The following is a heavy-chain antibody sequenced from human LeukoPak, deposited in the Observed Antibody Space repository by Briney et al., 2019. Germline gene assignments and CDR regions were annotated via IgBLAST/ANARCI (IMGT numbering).Heavy chain of an antibody. Sequence: GGSLRLSCAASGFTFSDYGMHWVRQAPGKGLEWVAFIGYDGSNKYTADSARGRFTLSRDNSKDTLYLQMNSRRAEDTAVYYCAKRGGTTVTTSNFHMDVWGKGTTVTVSS. CDR3: AKRGGTTVTTSNFHMDV. V-gene: IGHV3-30*02. D-gene: IGHD4-17*01. CDR1: GFTFSDYG. CDR2: IGYDGSNK. J-gene: IGHJ6*03.